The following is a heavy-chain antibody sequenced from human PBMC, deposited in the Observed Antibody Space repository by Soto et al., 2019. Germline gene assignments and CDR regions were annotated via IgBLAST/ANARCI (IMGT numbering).Heavy chain of an antibody. Sequence: QVQLVQSGAEVKKPGSSVKVSCKASGGTFNTYAISWVRQAPGQGLEWMGGIIPMFGTTKYAQKFQGRVTITADKSTGTAYMKLDSLRSDDTAVYYCARSCNSGRCHFDNWGQGTLVTVSS. CDR1: GGTFNTYA. J-gene: IGHJ4*02. V-gene: IGHV1-69*14. CDR2: IIPMFGTT. CDR3: ARSCNSGRCHFDN. D-gene: IGHD1-26*01.